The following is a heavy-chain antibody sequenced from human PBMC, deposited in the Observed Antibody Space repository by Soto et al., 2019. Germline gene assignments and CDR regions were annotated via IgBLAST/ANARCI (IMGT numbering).Heavy chain of an antibody. CDR2: IYYSGST. V-gene: IGHV4-59*01. D-gene: IGHD2-8*01. J-gene: IGHJ3*02. CDR1: GGSISSYY. CDR3: ARDHCTNGVCYDAFDI. Sequence: QVQLQESGPGLVKPSETLSLTCTVSGGSISSYYWSWIRQPPGKGLEWIGYIYYSGSTNYNPSLKSRGTIPVDTSKNQFSLKLSSVTAADTAVYYCARDHCTNGVCYDAFDIWGQGTMVTVSS.